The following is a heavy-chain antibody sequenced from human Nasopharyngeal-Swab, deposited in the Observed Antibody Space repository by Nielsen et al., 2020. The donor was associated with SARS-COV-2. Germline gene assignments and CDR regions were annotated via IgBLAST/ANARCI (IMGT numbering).Heavy chain of an antibody. CDR1: GGSISSGDYY. J-gene: IGHJ5*02. CDR3: ARRDPVVVVAALGIRLYDSTKFDP. CDR2: INHSGST. V-gene: IGHV4-39*07. D-gene: IGHD2-15*01. Sequence: SETLSLTCTVSGGSISSGDYYWSWIRQPPGKGLEWIGEINHSGSTNYNPSLKSRVTISVDTSKNQFSLKLSSVTAADTAVYYCARRDPVVVVAALGIRLYDSTKFDPWGQGTLVTVSS.